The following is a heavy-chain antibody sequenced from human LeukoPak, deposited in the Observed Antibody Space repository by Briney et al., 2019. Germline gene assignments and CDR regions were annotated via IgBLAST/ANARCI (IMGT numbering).Heavy chain of an antibody. CDR1: GFTFSSYW. J-gene: IGHJ4*02. Sequence: PGGSLRLSCAASGFTFSSYWMHWVRQAPGKGLEWVSVISGSGGSTYYADSVKGRFTISRDNSKNTLYLQMNSLRAEDTAVYYCVKGSGIAAAGTSLTFDYWGQGTLVTVSS. D-gene: IGHD6-13*01. CDR2: ISGSGGST. CDR3: VKGSGIAAAGTSLTFDY. V-gene: IGHV3-23*01.